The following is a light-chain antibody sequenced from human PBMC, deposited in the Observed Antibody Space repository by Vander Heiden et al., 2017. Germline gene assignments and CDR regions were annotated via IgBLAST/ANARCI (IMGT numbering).Light chain of an antibody. J-gene: IGLJ3*02. CDR3: AAWDDSLSAWV. CDR2: TDN. Sequence: QAVLTQPPSASGTPGQRVTISCSGSSSSIAINNVYWYKQVPGTAPKLLISTDNQRPSGVPDRFSGSKSGTSASLAISGLRSEDEAHYYCAAWDDSLSAWVFGGGTKLTVL. CDR1: SSSIAINN. V-gene: IGLV1-47*02.